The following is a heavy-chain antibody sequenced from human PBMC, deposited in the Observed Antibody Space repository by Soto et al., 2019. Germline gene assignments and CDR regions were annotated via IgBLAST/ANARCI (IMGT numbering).Heavy chain of an antibody. CDR2: ISAYSGDT. D-gene: IGHD2-2*01. V-gene: IGHV1-18*01. CDR1: GYTFSNNG. CDR3: SKGSPIPQPG. J-gene: IGHJ1*01. Sequence: QVLLVQSGAEVKKPGASVKVSCKASGYTFSNNGICWVRQAPGQGLEWMGWISAYSGDTNYAENFQGRVTMTTDTSTSTAYMELRNLRSDDTAVYYCSKGSPIPQPGWCQGALVSVSS.